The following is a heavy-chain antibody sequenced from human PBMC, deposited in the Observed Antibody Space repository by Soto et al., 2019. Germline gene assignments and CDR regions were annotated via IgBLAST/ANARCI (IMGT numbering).Heavy chain of an antibody. CDR2: INQDGFGK. CDR1: GSTLSSHW. CDR3: AKDHGSGSYPY. V-gene: IGHV3-7*05. D-gene: IGHD1-26*01. J-gene: IGHJ4*02. Sequence: EVQLVESGGGLVQPGGSLRLSCVISGSTLSSHWMTWVRPAPGKGLEWVASINQDGFGKHYLDSVKGRFTISRDTAKSSLYLQMDSLRVEDTAVYYCAKDHGSGSYPYWGQGTLVTVS.